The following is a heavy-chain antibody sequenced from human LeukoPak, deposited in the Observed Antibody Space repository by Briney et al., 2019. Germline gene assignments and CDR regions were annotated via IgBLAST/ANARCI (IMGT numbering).Heavy chain of an antibody. CDR3: ASGRRNSYGDYGDY. CDR2: INHSGST. J-gene: IGHJ4*02. V-gene: IGHV4-34*01. Sequence: SETLSLTCAVYGGSFSGYYWSWIRQPPGKGPEWIGEINHSGSTNYNPSLKSRVTISVDTSKNQFSLKLSSVTAADTAVYYCASGRRNSYGDYGDYWGQGTLVTVSS. D-gene: IGHD4-17*01. CDR1: GGSFSGYY.